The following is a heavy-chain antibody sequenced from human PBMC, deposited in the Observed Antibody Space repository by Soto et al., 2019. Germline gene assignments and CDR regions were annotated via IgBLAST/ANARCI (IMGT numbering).Heavy chain of an antibody. CDR3: ATRITVFGLLIPPFDP. CDR2: INHTGGT. D-gene: IGHD3-3*01. Sequence: PSETLSLTCAVYGGSVNGYYWNWIRQPPGKGLGWIGEINHTGGTHYNPSLKSRVTMSVDTSKNQFSLRLRSVTAADTAIYYCATRITVFGLLIPPFDPWGQGTQVTVSS. V-gene: IGHV4-34*01. J-gene: IGHJ5*02. CDR1: GGSVNGYY.